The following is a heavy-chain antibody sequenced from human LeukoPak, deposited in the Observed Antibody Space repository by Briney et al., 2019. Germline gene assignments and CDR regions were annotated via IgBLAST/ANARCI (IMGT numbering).Heavy chain of an antibody. D-gene: IGHD2-21*02. CDR3: ARDIVVVTASPRPLNYYYYGMDV. V-gene: IGHV1-8*01. J-gene: IGHJ6*02. CDR2: MNPDSGKT. Sequence: GASVKVSCKASGYTFTSYYFSWVRQATGQGLEWMGWMNPDSGKTGYAQKFQGRVTMTRDTSTSTVYMELSSLRSEDTAVYYCARDIVVVTASPRPLNYYYYGMDVWGQGTTVTVSS. CDR1: GYTFTSYY.